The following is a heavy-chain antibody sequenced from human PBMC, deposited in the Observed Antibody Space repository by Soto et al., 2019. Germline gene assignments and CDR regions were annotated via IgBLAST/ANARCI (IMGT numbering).Heavy chain of an antibody. D-gene: IGHD6-13*01. V-gene: IGHV3-30*18. J-gene: IGHJ5*02. CDR2: ISYDGSNK. CDR1: GFTFSSYG. Sequence: GGSLRLSCAASGFTFSSYGMHWVRQAPGKGLEWVAVISYDGSNKYYADSVKGRFTISRDNSKNTLYLQMNSLRAEDTAVYYCAKDPVFSGSAAGTGPGNWFDPWGQGTLVTVSS. CDR3: AKDPVFSGSAAGTGPGNWFDP.